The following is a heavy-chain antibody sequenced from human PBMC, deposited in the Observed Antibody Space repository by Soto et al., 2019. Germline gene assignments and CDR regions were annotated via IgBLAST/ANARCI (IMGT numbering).Heavy chain of an antibody. Sequence: SLKVSSKASGGTFSSYAISWVRQAPGQGLEWMGGIIPIFGTANYAQKFQGRVTITADESTSTAYMELSSLRSEDTAVYYCARDGSGSYYLYYFDYWGQGTLVTVSS. CDR1: GGTFSSYA. J-gene: IGHJ4*02. CDR3: ARDGSGSYYLYYFDY. V-gene: IGHV1-69*13. CDR2: IIPIFGTA. D-gene: IGHD3-10*01.